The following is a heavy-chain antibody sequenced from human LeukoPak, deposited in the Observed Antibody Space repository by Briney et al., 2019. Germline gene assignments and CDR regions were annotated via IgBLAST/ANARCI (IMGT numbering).Heavy chain of an antibody. D-gene: IGHD3-9*01. CDR1: GFTVSSNY. CDR3: AREHPLRYFEDSMDV. CDR2: IYSGGST. V-gene: IGHV3-53*01. J-gene: IGHJ6*02. Sequence: GGSLRLSCAASGFTVSSNYMSWVRQAPGKGLEWVSVIYSGGSTYYADSVKGRFTISRDNSKNTLYLQMNSLRAEDTAVYYCAREHPLRYFEDSMDVWGQGTTVTVSS.